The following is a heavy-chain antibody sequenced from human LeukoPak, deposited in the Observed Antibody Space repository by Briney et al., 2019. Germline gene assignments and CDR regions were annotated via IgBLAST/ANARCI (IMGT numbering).Heavy chain of an antibody. CDR3: ARGNVRCSSTSCYPNPYYYYYGMDV. V-gene: IGHV4-34*01. Sequence: PSETLSLTCAVYGGSFSGYYWSWIRQPPGKGLEWIGEINHSGSTNYNPSLKSRVTISVDTSKNQFSLKLSSVTAADTAVYYCARGNVRCSSTSCYPNPYYYYYGMDVWGQGTTVTVSS. J-gene: IGHJ6*02. CDR2: INHSGST. D-gene: IGHD2-2*01. CDR1: GGSFSGYY.